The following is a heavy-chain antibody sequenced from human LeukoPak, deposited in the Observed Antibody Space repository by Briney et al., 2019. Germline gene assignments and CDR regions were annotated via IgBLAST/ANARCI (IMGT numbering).Heavy chain of an antibody. V-gene: IGHV3-30-3*01. CDR1: GFTFSNCA. Sequence: GRSLRLSCAASGFTFSNCAMYWFRQARGKGLEWVAVIAYDGSNEYYADSVKGRFTISRDNSKNTLYLQMNSLRAEDTSVYYCARSEWDFWSDKGLDHWGQGTLVSVSS. CDR3: ARSEWDFWSDKGLDH. J-gene: IGHJ4*02. D-gene: IGHD3-3*01. CDR2: IAYDGSNE.